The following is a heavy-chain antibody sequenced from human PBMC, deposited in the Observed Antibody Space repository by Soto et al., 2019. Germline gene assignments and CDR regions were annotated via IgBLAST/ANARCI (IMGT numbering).Heavy chain of an antibody. Sequence: SETLSLTCTVSGGSISSYYWSWIRQPPGKGLEWIGYIYYSGSTNYNTSLKSRVTISVDTSKNQFSLKLSSVTAADTAVYYCARLSHCGGDCDPPAPFDYWGKGTLVTVSS. CDR3: ARLSHCGGDCDPPAPFDY. J-gene: IGHJ4*02. D-gene: IGHD2-21*01. V-gene: IGHV4-59*08. CDR2: IYYSGST. CDR1: GGSISSYY.